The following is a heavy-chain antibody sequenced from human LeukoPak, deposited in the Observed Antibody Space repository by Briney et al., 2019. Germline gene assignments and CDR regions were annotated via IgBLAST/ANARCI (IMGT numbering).Heavy chain of an antibody. J-gene: IGHJ6*03. CDR2: INPSGGST. D-gene: IGHD1-26*01. Sequence: ASVKVSCKASGYTFTSYYMHWVRQAPGQGLEWMGIINPSGGSTSYAQKFQGRVTMTRDMSTSTVYMELSSLRSEDTAVYYCAGGAVGATPHYYYYYMDVWGKGTTVTVSS. CDR3: AGGAVGATPHYYYYYMDV. CDR1: GYTFTSYY. V-gene: IGHV1-46*01.